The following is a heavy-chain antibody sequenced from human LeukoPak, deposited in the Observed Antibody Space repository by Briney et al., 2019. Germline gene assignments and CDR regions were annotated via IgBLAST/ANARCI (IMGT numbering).Heavy chain of an antibody. CDR3: ARAPLEEIVVVGVDY. Sequence: ASVKVSCKASGYTFTGYYMHWVRQAPGQGLEWMGWINPNSGGTNYAQKFQGRVTMTRDTSISTAYMELSRLRSDDTSMYYCARAPLEEIVVVGVDYWGQGTLVTVSS. CDR2: INPNSGGT. CDR1: GYTFTGYY. V-gene: IGHV1-2*02. D-gene: IGHD3-22*01. J-gene: IGHJ4*02.